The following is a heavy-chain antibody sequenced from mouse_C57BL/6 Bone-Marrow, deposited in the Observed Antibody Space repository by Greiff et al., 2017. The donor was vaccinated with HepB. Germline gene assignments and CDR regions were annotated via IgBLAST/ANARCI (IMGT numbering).Heavy chain of an antibody. CDR2: INPSNGGT. CDR1: GYTFTSYW. V-gene: IGHV1-53*01. J-gene: IGHJ1*03. Sequence: QVQLQPGTELVKPGASVKLSCKASGYTFTSYWMHWVKQRPGQGLEWIGNINPSNGGTNYNEKFKSKATLPVDKSSSTAYMQLSSLTSEDSAVYYCARRLSSSYVDWDWYFDVWGTGTTVTVSS. CDR3: ARRLSSSYVDWDWYFDV. D-gene: IGHD1-1*01.